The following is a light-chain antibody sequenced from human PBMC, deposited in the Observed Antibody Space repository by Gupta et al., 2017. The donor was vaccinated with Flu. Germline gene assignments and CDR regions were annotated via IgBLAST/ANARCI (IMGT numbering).Light chain of an antibody. CDR2: DAS. V-gene: IGKV3-11*01. CDR1: QSVSSS. Sequence: EIVLTQSPSTLSLSPGERATLSCRASQSVSSSLAWYQHKPGQAPRLLIYDASNRATGIPPRFSGSGSGTDFTLTISSLETEDFGYYYCQQRDNWPKVTFGGGTKVEVK. CDR3: QQRDNWPKVT. J-gene: IGKJ4*01.